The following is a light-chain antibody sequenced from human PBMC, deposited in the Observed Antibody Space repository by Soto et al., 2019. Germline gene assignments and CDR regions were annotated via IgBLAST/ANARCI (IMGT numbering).Light chain of an antibody. V-gene: IGLV2-23*01. J-gene: IGLJ1*01. CDR3: CSYAGSNTYV. CDR2: AGS. Sequence: QSALTQPASVSGSPGQSITISCSGTSSDVGNYNLVSWYQQHPGKAPKVMIYAGSNRPSGVSHRFSGFKSGNTASLTISGLQAEDEGDYHCCSYAGSNTYVFGTGTKVTVL. CDR1: SSDVGNYNL.